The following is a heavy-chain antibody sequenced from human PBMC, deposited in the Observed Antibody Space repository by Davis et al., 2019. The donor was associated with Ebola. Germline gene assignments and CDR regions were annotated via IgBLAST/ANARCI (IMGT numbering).Heavy chain of an antibody. Sequence: GGSLRLSCVVSGFTITTYAMSWVRQAPGKGLEWVSAISGDGTSTYCADSVKGRSTISRDNSKNTVYLQMNSLRAEDTAIYYCAKGGTLADGLDDWGQGTLVTVSS. CDR1: GFTITTYA. CDR3: AKGGTLADGLDD. D-gene: IGHD3-16*01. V-gene: IGHV3-23*01. J-gene: IGHJ4*02. CDR2: ISGDGTST.